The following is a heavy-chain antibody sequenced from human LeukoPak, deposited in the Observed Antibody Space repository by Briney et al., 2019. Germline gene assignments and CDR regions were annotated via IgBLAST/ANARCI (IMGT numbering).Heavy chain of an antibody. CDR2: INTNTENP. Sequence: ASVRVSCKASGYTFTYYTINWVPQAPGQGLEWMGWINTNTENPTYAQGFTGRFVFSLDASVGTAFLHISSLKPDDTAVYYCAKDPGNRAFDIWGQGTMITVSS. V-gene: IGHV7-4-1*02. CDR1: GYTFTYYT. D-gene: IGHD3-10*01. CDR3: AKDPGNRAFDI. J-gene: IGHJ3*02.